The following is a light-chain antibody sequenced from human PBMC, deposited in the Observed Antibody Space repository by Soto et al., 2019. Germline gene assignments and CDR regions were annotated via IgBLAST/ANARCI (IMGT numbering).Light chain of an antibody. J-gene: IGLJ3*02. CDR2: EVN. CDR3: SSSAGTNSFVL. CDR1: SSDIGGYNS. V-gene: IGLV2-8*01. Sequence: QSALTQPPSASGSPGQSVTISCTGTSSDIGGYNSVSWYQQHPGKAPKLMLYEVNKRPLGVPERFSGSKSGNTASLTVSGLQADDEADYSCSSSAGTNSFVLFGGGTKVTVL.